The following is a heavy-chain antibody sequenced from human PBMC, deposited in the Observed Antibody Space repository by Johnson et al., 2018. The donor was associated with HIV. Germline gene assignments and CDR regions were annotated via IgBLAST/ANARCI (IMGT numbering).Heavy chain of an antibody. Sequence: VQLVESGGGLVQPGGSLRLSCAASGFTFSSYWMHWVRQAPGKGLVWVSRINSDGSSTRYADSVKGRFTVSRDNAKNKLYLQMNSLRAEDTAVYYCARGEWSYFGGDCYGYPPDAFDIWGQGTMVTVSS. J-gene: IGHJ3*02. D-gene: IGHD2-21*02. V-gene: IGHV3-74*01. CDR1: GFTFSSYW. CDR2: INSDGSST. CDR3: ARGEWSYFGGDCYGYPPDAFDI.